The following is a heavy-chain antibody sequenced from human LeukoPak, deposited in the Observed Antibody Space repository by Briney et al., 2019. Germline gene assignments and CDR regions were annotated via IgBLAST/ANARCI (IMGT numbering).Heavy chain of an antibody. D-gene: IGHD3-22*01. CDR3: ARSLYYYDSSGYSDY. Sequence: PSETLSLTCTVSGGSFSSYYWNWIRQPPGKGLEWVGYIYYSGTTNYNPSLKSRVTISVDTSKNQFSLKLSSVTAADTAVYYCARSLYYYDSSGYSDYWGQGTLVTVSS. J-gene: IGHJ4*02. CDR1: GGSFSSYY. V-gene: IGHV4-59*12. CDR2: IYYSGTT.